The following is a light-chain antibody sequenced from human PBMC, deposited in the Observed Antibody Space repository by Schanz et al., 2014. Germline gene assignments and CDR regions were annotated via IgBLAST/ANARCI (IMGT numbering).Light chain of an antibody. CDR1: SSDVGGYNY. J-gene: IGLJ3*02. Sequence: QSALTQPTSVSGSPGQSITISCTGTSSDVGGYNYVSWYQQHPGKAPKLIIYDVSDRPSGVSSRFSGSRSGNTASLTVSGLQAEDEADYYCNSYAGSNNWVFGGGTKLTVL. V-gene: IGLV2-14*01. CDR2: DVS. CDR3: NSYAGSNNWV.